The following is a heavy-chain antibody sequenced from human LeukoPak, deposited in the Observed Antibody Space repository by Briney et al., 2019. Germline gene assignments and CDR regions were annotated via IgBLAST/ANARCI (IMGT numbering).Heavy chain of an antibody. CDR2: ISYDGSNK. CDR3: AKAVRKVMGALYFDY. Sequence: GGSLRLSCAASGLTFSSYGMHWFRKAPGKGLEGVAVISYDGSNKYYADPVKGRFTISRDNSKNTLYLQMNSLRAEDTAVYYCAKAVRKVMGALYFDYWGQGTLVTVSS. D-gene: IGHD1-26*01. J-gene: IGHJ4*02. CDR1: GLTFSSYG. V-gene: IGHV3-30*18.